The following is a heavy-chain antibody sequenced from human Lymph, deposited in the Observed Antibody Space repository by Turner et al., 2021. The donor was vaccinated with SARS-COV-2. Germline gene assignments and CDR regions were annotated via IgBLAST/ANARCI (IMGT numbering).Heavy chain of an antibody. CDR1: AFPFSSYA. V-gene: IGHV3-30*04. J-gene: IGHJ4*02. CDR2: ISYDGSDK. Sequence: QVQLVQSGGGVVQPERSLRLSCAASAFPFSSYAMHWVRQAPGKGLEWVACISYDGSDKYYADSVKGRFTFSRDNSKNTLYLQMNSLRAEDTAVYYCARDRDSSGWVDYWGQGTLVTVSS. D-gene: IGHD3-22*01. CDR3: ARDRDSSGWVDY.